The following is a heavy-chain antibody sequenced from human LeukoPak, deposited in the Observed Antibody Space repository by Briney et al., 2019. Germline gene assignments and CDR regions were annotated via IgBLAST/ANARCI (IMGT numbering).Heavy chain of an antibody. V-gene: IGHV3-7*01. Sequence: GGSLRLSCAASGFTFSSYWMSWVRQAPGKGLEWVANIKQDGSERYYVDSVKGRFTISRDNAKNSLYLQMNSLRAADTAVYYCARDIVVVPAAGFDYWGQGTLVTVSS. J-gene: IGHJ4*02. CDR3: ARDIVVVPAAGFDY. CDR2: IKQDGSER. CDR1: GFTFSSYW. D-gene: IGHD2-2*01.